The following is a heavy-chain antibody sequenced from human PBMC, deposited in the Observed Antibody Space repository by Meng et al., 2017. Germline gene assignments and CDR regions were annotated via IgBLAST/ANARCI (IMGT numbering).Heavy chain of an antibody. CDR2: IYYSGST. J-gene: IGHJ4*02. D-gene: IGHD5-18*01. CDR1: GGSISSSSYH. Sequence: ESLKISCTVSGGSISSSSYHWGLIRQPPGKGLEWIGSIYYSGSTYYNPSLKSRVTISVDTSKNRFSLKLSSVTSADTAVYYCARAKDTAMVFVYWGQGTLVTVSS. V-gene: IGHV4-39*07. CDR3: ARAKDTAMVFVY.